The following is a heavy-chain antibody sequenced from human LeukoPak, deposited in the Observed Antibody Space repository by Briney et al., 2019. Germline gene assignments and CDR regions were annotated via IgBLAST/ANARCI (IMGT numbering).Heavy chain of an antibody. CDR3: ARIHRGGDGYVPDY. J-gene: IGHJ4*01. Sequence: SGPALVKPTQTLTLTCTFSGFSLTTTGMCVSWFRQPPGKALEWLALITWDDDQKYSASLKTRVTISRDTSSKQVVLTMTNMDPSDTATFFCARIHRGGDGYVPDYWGQGMLVTVSS. CDR1: GFSLTTTGMC. CDR2: ITWDDDQ. D-gene: IGHD5-24*01. V-gene: IGHV2-70*13.